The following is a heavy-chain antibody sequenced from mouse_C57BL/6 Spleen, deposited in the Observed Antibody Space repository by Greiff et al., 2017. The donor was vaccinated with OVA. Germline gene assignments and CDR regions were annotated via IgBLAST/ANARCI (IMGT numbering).Heavy chain of an antibody. Sequence: DVMLVESEGGLVQPGSSMKLSCTASGFTFSDYYMAWVRQVPETGLEWVANINYDGSSTYYLDSLKSRFLFSRDNAKNILYLQMSSLKSEDTATYYWARDRRIYDGYYGFAYWGQGTLVTVSA. V-gene: IGHV5-16*01. CDR2: INYDGSST. CDR3: ARDRRIYDGYYGFAY. CDR1: GFTFSDYY. J-gene: IGHJ3*01. D-gene: IGHD2-3*01.